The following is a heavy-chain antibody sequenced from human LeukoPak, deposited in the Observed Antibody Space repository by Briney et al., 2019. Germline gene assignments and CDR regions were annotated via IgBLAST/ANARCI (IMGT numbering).Heavy chain of an antibody. CDR2: ISGSGGST. Sequence: GGSLRLSCAASGFTFSSYAMSWVRQAPGKGLEWVSAISGSGGSTYYADSVKGRFTISRDNSKNPLYLQMNSLRAEDTAVYYCAKDRDYYDSSGYSFDAFDIWGQGTMVTVSS. CDR1: GFTFSSYA. D-gene: IGHD3-22*01. J-gene: IGHJ3*02. V-gene: IGHV3-23*01. CDR3: AKDRDYYDSSGYSFDAFDI.